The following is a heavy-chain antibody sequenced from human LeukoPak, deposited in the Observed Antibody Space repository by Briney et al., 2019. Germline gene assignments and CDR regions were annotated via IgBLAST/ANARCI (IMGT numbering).Heavy chain of an antibody. Sequence: GGSLRLSCATSGFTLRSHWMHWVRQAPGEGLVWVSRINSDGSTRSYADSVKGRFTISRDNAKNSLYLQMNSLRAEDTAVYYCAGDIVATIANWFDPWGQGTLVTVSS. CDR1: GFTLRSHW. V-gene: IGHV3-74*01. J-gene: IGHJ5*02. D-gene: IGHD5-12*01. CDR3: AGDIVATIANWFDP. CDR2: INSDGSTR.